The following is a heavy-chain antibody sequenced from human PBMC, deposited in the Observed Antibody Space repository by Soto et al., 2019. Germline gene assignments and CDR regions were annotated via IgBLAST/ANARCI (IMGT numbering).Heavy chain of an antibody. V-gene: IGHV3-7*01. Sequence: PGGSLRLSCAASGFTFSSFWITWVRQAPGKGLEWVANINQDGSEKHYVDSVKGRFTLSRDNAENPVYLQMNSLRADDTAVYYCARDFGVQELDYWGQGTLVTVSS. J-gene: IGHJ4*02. CDR1: GFTFSSFW. D-gene: IGHD3-3*01. CDR2: INQDGSEK. CDR3: ARDFGVQELDY.